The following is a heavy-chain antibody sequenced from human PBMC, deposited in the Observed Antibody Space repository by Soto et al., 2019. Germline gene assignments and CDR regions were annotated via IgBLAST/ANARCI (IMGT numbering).Heavy chain of an antibody. CDR1: GFTFSSYA. Sequence: EVQLLESGGGLVQPGGSLRLSCAASGFTFSSYAMSWVRQAPGKGLEWVSAISGSGGSTYYADSVKGRFTISRDNSKNTLYLKMNSLRAEDTAVYYCAKDDYGGNSRNAFDIWGQGTMSPSLQ. CDR2: ISGSGGST. D-gene: IGHD4-17*01. J-gene: IGHJ3*02. V-gene: IGHV3-23*01. CDR3: AKDDYGGNSRNAFDI.